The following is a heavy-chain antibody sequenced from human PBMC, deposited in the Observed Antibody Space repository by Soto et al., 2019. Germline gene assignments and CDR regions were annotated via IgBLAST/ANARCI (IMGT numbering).Heavy chain of an antibody. CDR2: ISAYNGNT. CDR3: ARDRGGSSSSGWFDP. CDR1: GYTFTSYG. Sequence: GPVQVSCQASGYTFTSYGISWVRQAPGQGLEWMGWISAYNGNTNYAQKLQGRVTMTTDTSTSTAYMELRSLRSDDTAVYYCARDRGGSSSSGWFDPWGQGTLVTVSS. V-gene: IGHV1-18*01. J-gene: IGHJ5*02. D-gene: IGHD6-6*01.